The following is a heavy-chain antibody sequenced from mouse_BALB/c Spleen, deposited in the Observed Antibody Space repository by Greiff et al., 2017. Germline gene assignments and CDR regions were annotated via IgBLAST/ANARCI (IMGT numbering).Heavy chain of an antibody. Sequence: EVKLVESGPGLVKPSQSLSLTCTVTGYSITSDYAWNWIRQFPGTKLEWMGYISYSGSTSYNPSLKSRISITRDTSKNQFFLQLNSVTTEDTATYYCARSSHGSRYFDYWGQGTTLTVSS. D-gene: IGHD1-1*01. CDR3: ARSSHGSRYFDY. CDR2: ISYSGST. J-gene: IGHJ2*01. V-gene: IGHV3-2*02. CDR1: GYSITSDYA.